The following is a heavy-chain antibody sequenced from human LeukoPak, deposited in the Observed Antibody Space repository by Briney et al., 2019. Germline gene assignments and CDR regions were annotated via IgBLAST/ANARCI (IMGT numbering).Heavy chain of an antibody. CDR2: LYYTGST. CDR3: ARLDLSNYDSSTF. CDR1: GGSISSSSYY. Sequence: SETLSLTCTVSGGSISSSSYYWGWIRQPPGKGLEWIGSLYYTGSTYYNPSLKSRVTISVDMSESHFSLKLNSVTAADTAVYYCARLDLSNYDSSTFWGQGTLVTVSS. V-gene: IGHV4-39*02. D-gene: IGHD3-22*01. J-gene: IGHJ4*02.